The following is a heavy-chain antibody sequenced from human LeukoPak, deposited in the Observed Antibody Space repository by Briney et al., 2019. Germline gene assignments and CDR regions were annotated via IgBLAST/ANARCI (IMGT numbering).Heavy chain of an antibody. Sequence: TGGSLRLSCAASGFTLSSYWMSWVRQAPGKGLEWVANIKYDGSEKDYVDSVKGRFTISRDNAKNSLYLQMNSLRAEDTAVYYCAKDFSYYDSSGSGPDYWGQGTLVTVSS. CDR2: IKYDGSEK. CDR3: AKDFSYYDSSGSGPDY. D-gene: IGHD3-22*01. J-gene: IGHJ4*02. CDR1: GFTLSSYW. V-gene: IGHV3-7*01.